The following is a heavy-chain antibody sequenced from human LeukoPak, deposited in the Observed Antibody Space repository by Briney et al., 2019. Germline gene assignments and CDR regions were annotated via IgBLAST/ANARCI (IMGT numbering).Heavy chain of an antibody. CDR3: ASQSSSWTYFDY. Sequence: GGSLRLSCAASGFTFSSHSMNWVRQAPGKGLEWVSVIYSGGSTYYADSVKGRFTISRDNSKNTLYLQMNSLRAEDTAVYYCASQSSSWTYFDYWGQGTLVTVSS. J-gene: IGHJ4*02. CDR1: GFTFSSHS. V-gene: IGHV3-66*04. D-gene: IGHD6-13*01. CDR2: IYSGGST.